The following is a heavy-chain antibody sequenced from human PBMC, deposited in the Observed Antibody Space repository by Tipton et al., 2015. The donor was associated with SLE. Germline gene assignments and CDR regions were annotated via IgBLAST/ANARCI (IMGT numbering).Heavy chain of an antibody. CDR3: ARTGSLYSSGWYQ. V-gene: IGHV4-59*08. CDR1: GGSISSYY. D-gene: IGHD6-19*01. CDR2: IHYSESP. Sequence: TLSLTCTVSGGSISSYYWSWIRQSPGKGLEWIAYIHYSESPNYNPSLRSRVTISVDTSKNQLSLKLSSVTAADTAVYYCARTGSLYSSGWYQWGQGTLVTVSS. J-gene: IGHJ4*02.